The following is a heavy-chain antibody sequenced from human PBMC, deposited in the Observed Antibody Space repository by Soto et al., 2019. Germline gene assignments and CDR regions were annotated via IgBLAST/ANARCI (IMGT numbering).Heavy chain of an antibody. CDR3: ARFTSSWNGVDS. J-gene: IGHJ4*02. V-gene: IGHV4-59*01. CDR2: VSCSGST. CDR1: GCSSSGYF. D-gene: IGHD6-13*01. Sequence: LSLTCTVSGCSSSGYFWRWIRQPQDKGLEWIGYVSCSGSTNYNPSLKSRVTRSVDTSKNQFSLKLRSVTAADTAFYYCARFTSSWNGVDSCGQRTLVTVSS.